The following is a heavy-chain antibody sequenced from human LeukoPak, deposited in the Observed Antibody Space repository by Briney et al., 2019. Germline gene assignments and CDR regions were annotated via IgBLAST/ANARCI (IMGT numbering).Heavy chain of an antibody. CDR2: IYGGGST. D-gene: IGHD3-3*01. CDR3: AKVVAFRYYDFWGGSAVPDYYYYGMDV. Sequence: LPGGSLRLSCAASGFTVSSNYMGWVRQAPGKGLEWVSFIYGGGSTYYADSVKGRFTISRDNSKNTLYLQMNSLRAEDTAVYYCAKVVAFRYYDFWGGSAVPDYYYYGMDVWGQGTTVTVSS. V-gene: IGHV3-66*01. CDR1: GFTVSSNY. J-gene: IGHJ6*02.